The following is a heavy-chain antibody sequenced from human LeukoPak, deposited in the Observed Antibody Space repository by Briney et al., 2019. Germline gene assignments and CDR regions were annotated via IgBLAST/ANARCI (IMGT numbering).Heavy chain of an antibody. CDR2: IYYSGST. D-gene: IGHD6-6*01. V-gene: IGHV4-59*12. Sequence: SETLSLTCTVSGGSISSYYWSWIRQPPGKGLEWIGYIYYSGSTNYNPSLKSRVTISVDTSKNQFSLKLSSVTAADTAVYYCARTSIAARRANAFDIWGRGTMVTVSS. J-gene: IGHJ3*02. CDR3: ARTSIAARRANAFDI. CDR1: GGSISSYY.